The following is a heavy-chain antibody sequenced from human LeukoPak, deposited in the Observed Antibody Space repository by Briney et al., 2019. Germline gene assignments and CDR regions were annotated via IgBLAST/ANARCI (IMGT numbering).Heavy chain of an antibody. CDR1: GFSFSDAL. CDR2: IKSIADRGTT. CDR3: AREGALAGILDF. Sequence: GGSLRLSCAASGFSFSDALMSWVRQAPGKGLEWVGRIKSIADRGTTDYAARVEGRFIVSRDDSKNTLYLQTNSLKTEDTAVYYCAREGALAGILDFWGQGALVTVSS. V-gene: IGHV3-15*01. D-gene: IGHD6-19*01. J-gene: IGHJ4*02.